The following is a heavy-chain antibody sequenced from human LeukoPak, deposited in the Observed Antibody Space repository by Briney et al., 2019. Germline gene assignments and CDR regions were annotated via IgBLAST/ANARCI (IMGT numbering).Heavy chain of an antibody. CDR2: IIPIFGTA. Sequence: ASVKVSCKASGGTFSSYAISWMRQAPGQGLEWMGGIIPIFGTANYAQKFQGRVTITTDESTSTAYMELSSLRSEDTAVYYCASGTYDFWSGYGGRARVDYYYMDVWGKGTTVTVSS. V-gene: IGHV1-69*05. CDR1: GGTFSSYA. D-gene: IGHD3-3*01. J-gene: IGHJ6*03. CDR3: ASGTYDFWSGYGGRARVDYYYMDV.